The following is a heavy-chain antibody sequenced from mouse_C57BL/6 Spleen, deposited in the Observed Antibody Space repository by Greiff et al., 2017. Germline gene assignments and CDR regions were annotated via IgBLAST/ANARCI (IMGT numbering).Heavy chain of an antibody. CDR1: GYTFTSYW. V-gene: IGHV1-52*01. D-gene: IGHD3-2*02. CDR3: AAETAQFSWFAY. CDR2: IDPSDSET. J-gene: IGHJ3*01. Sequence: VQLQQSGAELVRPGSSVKLSCKASGYTFTSYWMHWVKQRPIQGLEWIGNIDPSDSETHYNQKFKDKATLTVDKSSSTAYMQLSSLTSEDSAVYYCAAETAQFSWFAYWGQGTLVTVSA.